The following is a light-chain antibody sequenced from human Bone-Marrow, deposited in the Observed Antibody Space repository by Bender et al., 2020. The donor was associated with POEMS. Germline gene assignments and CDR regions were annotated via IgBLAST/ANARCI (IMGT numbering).Light chain of an antibody. CDR2: EGS. CDR3: CSYAGSSTPVV. V-gene: IGLV2-23*01. Sequence: QSALTQPASVSGSPGQSITISCTGISSDVGVSSFVSWYQQHPGKAPKLMIYEGSKRPSGVSNRFSGSKSGNTASLTISGLQAEDEADYYCCSYAGSSTPVVFGGGTKLTVL. CDR1: SSDVGVSSF. J-gene: IGLJ2*01.